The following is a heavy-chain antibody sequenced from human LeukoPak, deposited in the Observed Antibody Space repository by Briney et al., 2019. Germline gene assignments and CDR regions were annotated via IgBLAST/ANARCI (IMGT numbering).Heavy chain of an antibody. Sequence: GGSLRLSCAASGFTFSGYAMSWVRQAPGKGLEWVSTISGSGVSTYYADSVKGRFTISRDNSKNTLYLQMNSLRAEDTAVYYCARAWDSNYDWHYYYGMDVWGQGTTVTVSS. D-gene: IGHD4-4*01. V-gene: IGHV3-23*01. J-gene: IGHJ6*02. CDR3: ARAWDSNYDWHYYYGMDV. CDR1: GFTFSGYA. CDR2: ISGSGVST.